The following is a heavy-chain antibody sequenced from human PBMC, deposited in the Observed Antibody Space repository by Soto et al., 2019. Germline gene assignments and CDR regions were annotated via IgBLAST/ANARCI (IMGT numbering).Heavy chain of an antibody. CDR3: ETLSGWYFDL. D-gene: IGHD3-3*01. V-gene: IGHV1-69*01. CDR1: GGTFSSYA. J-gene: IGHJ2*01. CDR2: IIPIFGTA. Sequence: QVQLVQSGAEVKKPGSSVKVSCKASGGTFSSYAISWVRQAPGQGLEWMGGIIPIFGTANYAQKFQGRVTTTAYEHKSTAHMELSSLRSEDTAVYYCETLSGWYFDLWGRGTLVTVSS.